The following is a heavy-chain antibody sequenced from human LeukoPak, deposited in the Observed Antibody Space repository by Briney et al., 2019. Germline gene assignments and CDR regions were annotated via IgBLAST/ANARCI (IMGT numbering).Heavy chain of an antibody. J-gene: IGHJ4*02. Sequence: GLEWVSAISGSGGSTYYADSVKGRFTISRDNSKNTLYLQMNSLRAEDTAVYYCAKDRTWWLAHFDYWGQGTLVTVSS. CDR3: AKDRTWWLAHFDY. V-gene: IGHV3-23*01. CDR2: ISGSGGST. D-gene: IGHD6-19*01.